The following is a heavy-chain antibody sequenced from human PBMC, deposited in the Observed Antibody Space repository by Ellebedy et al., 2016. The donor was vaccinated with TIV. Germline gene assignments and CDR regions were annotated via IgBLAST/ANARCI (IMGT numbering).Heavy chain of an antibody. CDR1: GFPFSSYA. J-gene: IGHJ2*01. V-gene: IGHV3-23*01. CDR2: SSDSGSST. Sequence: GESLKISCAASGFPFSSYAVSWVRQAPGKGLEWVSTSSDSGSSTFYADSVKGRFTISSDNSKKTLYLQMNSLRVDDTAVFYCAKSLWFGERYWYFDLWGRGALVTVSS. CDR3: AKSLWFGERYWYFDL. D-gene: IGHD3-10*01.